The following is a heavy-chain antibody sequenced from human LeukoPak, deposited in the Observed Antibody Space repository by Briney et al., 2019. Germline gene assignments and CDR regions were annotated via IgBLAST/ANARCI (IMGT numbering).Heavy chain of an antibody. V-gene: IGHV3-74*01. D-gene: IGHD2-21*02. CDR2: INSDGSST. Sequence: GGSLRLSCAASGFTFSSYWMSWVRQAPGKGLVWVSRINSDGSSTNQADSVKGRFTISRDNAKKALYLQMNSLRVEDTAVYFCARDTATGLDVWGQGTTVTVS. CDR3: ARDTATGLDV. CDR1: GFTFSSYW. J-gene: IGHJ6*02.